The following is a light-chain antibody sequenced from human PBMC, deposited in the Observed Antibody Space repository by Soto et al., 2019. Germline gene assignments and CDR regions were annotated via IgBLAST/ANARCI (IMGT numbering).Light chain of an antibody. V-gene: IGKV1-5*01. J-gene: IGKJ1*01. CDR2: DAS. Sequence: DIQMTQSPSTLSASVGDRVTMTFRSSQSISSWLGWYQQKPGKAPKLLIYDASSLESGVPSRFSGSGSGTEFTLTISSLQTDDFASYYCQQYDSYSWTFGQGTKVDI. CDR1: QSISSW. CDR3: QQYDSYSWT.